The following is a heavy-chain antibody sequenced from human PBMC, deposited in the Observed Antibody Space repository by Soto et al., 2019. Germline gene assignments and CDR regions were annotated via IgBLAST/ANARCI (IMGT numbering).Heavy chain of an antibody. J-gene: IGHJ2*01. CDR3: ARGNHRWLQLWYFDL. D-gene: IGHD5-12*01. V-gene: IGHV1-69*12. CDR2: LIPIFGTA. Sequence: QVQLVQSGAEVKKPGSSVTVSCKASVGTFSSYTISWVRQAPGHGLEWMGGLIPIFGTANYAQKFQGRVTITADETTSTAYRELSSLRSEDTAVYYCARGNHRWLQLWYFDLWGRGTLVTVSS. CDR1: VGTFSSYT.